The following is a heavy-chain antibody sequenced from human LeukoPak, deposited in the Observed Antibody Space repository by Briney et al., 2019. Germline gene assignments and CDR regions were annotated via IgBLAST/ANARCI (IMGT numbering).Heavy chain of an antibody. CDR2: IIPILGIA. V-gene: IGHV1-69*04. Sequence: ASVKVSCKASGGTFSSYAISWVRQAPGQGLEWMGRIIPILGIANYAQKFQGRVTITADKSTSTAYMELSSLRSEDTAVYYCARGGRRYYYGSGSPSGWFDPWGQGTLVTVSS. D-gene: IGHD3-10*01. J-gene: IGHJ5*02. CDR3: ARGGRRYYYGSGSPSGWFDP. CDR1: GGTFSSYA.